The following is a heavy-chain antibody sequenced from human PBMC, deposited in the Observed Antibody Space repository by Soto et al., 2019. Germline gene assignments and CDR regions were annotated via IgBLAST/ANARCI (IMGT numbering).Heavy chain of an antibody. Sequence: PSETLSLTCTVSGGSISNFYWTWIRQPPGKGLEWIGYIYHSGSTYYNPSLKSRVTISVDRSKNQFSLKLSSVTAADTAVYYCARVPDVWGQGTTVTVSS. V-gene: IGHV4-59*12. CDR1: GGSISNFY. J-gene: IGHJ6*02. CDR2: IYHSGST. CDR3: ARVPDV.